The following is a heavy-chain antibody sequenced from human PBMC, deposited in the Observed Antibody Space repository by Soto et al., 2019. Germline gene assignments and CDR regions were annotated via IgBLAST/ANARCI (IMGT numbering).Heavy chain of an antibody. CDR1: GFTFSSYA. V-gene: IGHV3-23*01. D-gene: IGHD1-26*01. CDR3: AKDVEQWELLLKGYVDY. J-gene: IGHJ4*02. Sequence: GGSLRLSCAASGFTFSSYAMSWVRQAPGKGLEWVSAISGSGGSTYYADSVQGRLTISIDNSKNTLYLQMNSLRAEDTAVYYCAKDVEQWELLLKGYVDYWGQGTLVTVSS. CDR2: ISGSGGST.